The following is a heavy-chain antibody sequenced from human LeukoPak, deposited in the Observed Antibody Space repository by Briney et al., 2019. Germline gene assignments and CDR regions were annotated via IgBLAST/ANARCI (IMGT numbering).Heavy chain of an antibody. Sequence: GGSLRLSCAASGSTFDDYAMHWVRQAPGKGLEWVSGISWNSGSIGYADSVKGRFTISRDNAKNSLYLQMNSLRAEDTALYYCAKDRHGSGSPTLYYYYGMDVWGQGTTVTVSS. D-gene: IGHD3-10*01. J-gene: IGHJ6*02. CDR2: ISWNSGSI. V-gene: IGHV3-9*01. CDR1: GSTFDDYA. CDR3: AKDRHGSGSPTLYYYYGMDV.